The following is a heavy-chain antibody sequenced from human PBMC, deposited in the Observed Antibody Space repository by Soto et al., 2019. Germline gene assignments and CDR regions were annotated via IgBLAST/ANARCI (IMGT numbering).Heavy chain of an antibody. Sequence: EFLQAWFNGAGYRFASYWSVWVRQMPGKGLELMGIIYPGDSDTRYSPSFQGQVTISADKSISTAYLQWSSLKASETAMYYCASAHYCSGGSCSLSLPSDGMDVWGQGTTVTGSS. J-gene: IGHJ6*02. CDR3: ASAHYCSGGSCSLSLPSDGMDV. V-gene: IGHV5-51*01. CDR2: IYPGDSDT. CDR1: GYRFASYW. D-gene: IGHD2-15*01.